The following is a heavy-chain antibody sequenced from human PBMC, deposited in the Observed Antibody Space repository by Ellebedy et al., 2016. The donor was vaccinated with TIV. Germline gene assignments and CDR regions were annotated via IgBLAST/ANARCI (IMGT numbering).Heavy chain of an antibody. V-gene: IGHV3-7*01. CDR1: GFSFRNYW. CDR3: ARRGSYGDYAVQVNNWFDR. CDR2: IYQDGRDK. D-gene: IGHD4-17*01. J-gene: IGHJ5*02. Sequence: GESLKISCAASGFSFRNYWMGWVRQAPGKGLEWVANIYQDGRDKYYVDSVKGRFTISRDNAKNSRYLPLNSLRVEDTAVYYCARRGSYGDYAVQVNNWFDRWGQGTLVTV.